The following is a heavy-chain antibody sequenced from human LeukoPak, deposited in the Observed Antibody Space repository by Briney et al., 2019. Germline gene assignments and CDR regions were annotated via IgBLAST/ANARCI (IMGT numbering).Heavy chain of an antibody. CDR3: ARGQRGYSSSWYDY. V-gene: IGHV4-59*01. CDR1: GGSISSYY. D-gene: IGHD6-13*01. CDR2: IYYSGST. J-gene: IGHJ4*02. Sequence: SETLSLTCTVSGGSISSYYWSWIRQPPGKGLEWIGYIYYSGSTNYNPSLKSRVSISVDTSKNQFSLKLSSVTAADTAVYYCARGQRGYSSSWYDYWGQGTLVTVSS.